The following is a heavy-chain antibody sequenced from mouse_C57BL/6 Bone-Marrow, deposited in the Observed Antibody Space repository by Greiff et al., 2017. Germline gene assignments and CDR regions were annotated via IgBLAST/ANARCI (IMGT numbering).Heavy chain of an antibody. J-gene: IGHJ2*01. CDR3: TGGYSTLGFDY. V-gene: IGHV6-6*01. CDR2: IRNKANNHAT. CDR1: GFTFSDAW. D-gene: IGHD2-5*01. Sequence: EVKVVESGGGLVQPGGSMKLSCAASGFTFSDAWMDWVRQSPEKGLEWVAEIRNKANNHATYYAESVKGRFTISRDDSKSSVYLQMNSLRAEDTGIYYCTGGYSTLGFDYWGQGTTLTVSS.